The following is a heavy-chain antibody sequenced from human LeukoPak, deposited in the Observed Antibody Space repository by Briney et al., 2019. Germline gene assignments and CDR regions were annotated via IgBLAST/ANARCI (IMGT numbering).Heavy chain of an antibody. Sequence: GGSLRLSCAASGFTFSSYGMHWVRQAPGKGLEWVAYIQYDGSNEQYADSVKGRFTISRDNAKNSLYLQMNSMRAEDTAVYYCAELGITMIGGVWGKGTTVTISS. CDR1: GFTFSSYG. V-gene: IGHV3-30*02. D-gene: IGHD3-10*02. CDR2: IQYDGSNE. J-gene: IGHJ6*04. CDR3: AELGITMIGGV.